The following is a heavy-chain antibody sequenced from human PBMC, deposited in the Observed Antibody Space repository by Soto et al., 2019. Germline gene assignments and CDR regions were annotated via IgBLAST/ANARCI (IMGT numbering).Heavy chain of an antibody. CDR3: ARSLRYYDFWSGPYYYYGMDV. V-gene: IGHV1-69*13. J-gene: IGHJ6*02. CDR2: IIPIFGTA. D-gene: IGHD3-3*01. Sequence: SVKVSCKASGGTFSSYAISWVQQAPGQGLEWMGGIIPIFGTANYAQKCQGRVTITADESTSTAYMGLSSLRSEDTAVYYCARSLRYYDFWSGPYYYYGMDVWGQGTTVTVSS. CDR1: GGTFSSYA.